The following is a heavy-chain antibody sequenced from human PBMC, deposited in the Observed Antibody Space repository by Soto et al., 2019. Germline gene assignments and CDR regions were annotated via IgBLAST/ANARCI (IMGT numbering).Heavy chain of an antibody. CDR3: AKDKGYSPPYYYGMDV. Sequence: GGSLRLSCAASGFTFDDYAMHWVRQAPGKGLEWVSGISWNSGSIGYADSVKGRFTIPRDNAKDSLYLQMNSLRAEDTALYYCAKDKGYSPPYYYGMDVWGQGTTVTVSS. CDR1: GFTFDDYA. D-gene: IGHD5-18*01. CDR2: ISWNSGSI. V-gene: IGHV3-9*01. J-gene: IGHJ6*02.